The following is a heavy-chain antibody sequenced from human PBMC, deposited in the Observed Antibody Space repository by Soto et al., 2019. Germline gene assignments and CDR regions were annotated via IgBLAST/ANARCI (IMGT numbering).Heavy chain of an antibody. Sequence: GGSLRLSCTASGFTFGDYAMSWFRQAPGKGLEWVGFIRSKAYGGTTEYAASVKGRFTISRDDSKSIAYLQMNSLKTEDTAVYYCTRWADWNSVGYYHGMDVWGQGTTVTVSS. V-gene: IGHV3-49*03. J-gene: IGHJ6*02. CDR1: GFTFGDYA. CDR2: IRSKAYGGTT. D-gene: IGHD1-7*01. CDR3: TRWADWNSVGYYHGMDV.